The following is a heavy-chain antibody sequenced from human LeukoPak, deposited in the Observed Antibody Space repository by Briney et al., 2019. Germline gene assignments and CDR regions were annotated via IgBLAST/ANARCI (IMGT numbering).Heavy chain of an antibody. Sequence: SGPTLVKPTQTLTLTCTFSGFSLRTSGGGVGWTRQPPGKAPQWLALIYWNDKEHYSPSLKSRLTITKDTVKKQVVLTMTNMDPVDTATYYCAHSPQIGYCSSTSCLKWFDLWGQGTLVTVSS. V-gene: IGHV2-5*01. CDR2: IYWNDKE. D-gene: IGHD2-2*01. J-gene: IGHJ5*02. CDR3: AHSPQIGYCSSTSCLKWFDL. CDR1: GFSLRTSGGG.